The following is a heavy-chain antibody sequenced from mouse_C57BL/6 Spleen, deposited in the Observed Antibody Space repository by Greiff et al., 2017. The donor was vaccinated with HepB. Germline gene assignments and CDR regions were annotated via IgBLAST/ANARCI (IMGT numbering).Heavy chain of an antibody. CDR3: TPYTTVVAHWYFDV. V-gene: IGHV14-4*01. CDR2: IEPENGDT. Sequence: EVQLQQSGAELVRPGASVKLSCTASGFNIKDDYMHWVKQRPEQGLEWIGWIEPENGDTEYASKFQGKATITADTSSNTAYLQLSSLTSEDTAVYYCTPYTTVVAHWYFDVWGTGTTVTVSS. CDR1: GFNIKDDY. J-gene: IGHJ1*03. D-gene: IGHD1-1*01.